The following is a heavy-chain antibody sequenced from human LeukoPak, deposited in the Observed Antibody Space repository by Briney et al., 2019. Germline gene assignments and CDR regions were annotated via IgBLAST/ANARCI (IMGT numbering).Heavy chain of an antibody. D-gene: IGHD6-19*01. Sequence: ASVKVSCKASGYTFTSYDINWVRQATGQGLEWMGCMNPNSGNTGYAQKFQGRVPITRNTSISTAHMELSSLRSDDTAVYYCARLYIAVAGGFDYWGQGTLVTVSS. CDR2: MNPNSGNT. CDR1: GYTFTSYD. J-gene: IGHJ4*02. CDR3: ARLYIAVAGGFDY. V-gene: IGHV1-8*03.